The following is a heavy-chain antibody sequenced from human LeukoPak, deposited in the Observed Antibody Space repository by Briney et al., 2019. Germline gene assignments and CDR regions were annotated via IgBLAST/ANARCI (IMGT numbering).Heavy chain of an antibody. V-gene: IGHV1-18*01. J-gene: IGHJ5*02. D-gene: IGHD6-19*01. CDR3: ARGSVAVDPSGWFDP. Sequence: ASVKVSCTASGYTFTSYGISWVRQAPGQGLEWMGWISAYNGNTNYAQKLQGGVTMTTDASTSTAYMELRSLRSDDTAVYYCARGSVAVDPSGWFDPWGQGTLVTVSS. CDR1: GYTFTSYG. CDR2: ISAYNGNT.